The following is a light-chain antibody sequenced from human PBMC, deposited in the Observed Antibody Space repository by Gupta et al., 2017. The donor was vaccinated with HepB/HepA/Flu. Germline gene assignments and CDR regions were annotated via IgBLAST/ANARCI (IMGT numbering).Light chain of an antibody. CDR3: SAWDSSLIAWV. CDR1: SNNVGNQG. V-gene: IGLV10-54*04. Sequence: QAGLTQPPSVSKDLRQTATLTCTGNSNNVGNQGAAWLQQHQGQPPKLLSYRKNNRPSGISERFSASRSGNTASLTITGLQPEDEADYYCSAWDSSLIAWVFGGGTKLTVL. CDR2: RKN. J-gene: IGLJ3*02.